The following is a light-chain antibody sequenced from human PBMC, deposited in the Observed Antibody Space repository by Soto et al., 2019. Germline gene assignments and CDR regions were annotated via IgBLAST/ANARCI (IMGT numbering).Light chain of an antibody. Sequence: EIVMTQSPGTLPVSTGQGATLSCRASHSVDSNLAWYQQKPGQAPRLLIFGASTRPTGIPDRFSGSGSGTEFTLTISSLQYEDFEVYYCQQYDKWPLTLGGGTKV. V-gene: IGKV3D-15*01. CDR1: HSVDSN. CDR2: GAS. J-gene: IGKJ4*01. CDR3: QQYDKWPLT.